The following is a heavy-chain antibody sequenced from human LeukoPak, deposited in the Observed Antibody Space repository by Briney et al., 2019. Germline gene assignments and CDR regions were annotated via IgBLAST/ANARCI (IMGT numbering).Heavy chain of an antibody. J-gene: IGHJ4*02. Sequence: GGSLRLSCAASGFTFSSYAMSWVRQAPGKGLEWVSAISGSGGSTYYADSVRGRFTISRDNSKSTLFLQMSSLRADDTAIYYCAKTEAYTSSFVYWGQGVQVTVAS. V-gene: IGHV3-23*01. CDR2: ISGSGGST. D-gene: IGHD6-6*01. CDR1: GFTFSSYA. CDR3: AKTEAYTSSFVY.